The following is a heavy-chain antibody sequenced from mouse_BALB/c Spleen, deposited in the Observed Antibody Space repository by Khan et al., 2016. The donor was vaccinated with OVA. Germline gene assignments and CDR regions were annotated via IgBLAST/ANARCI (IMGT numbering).Heavy chain of an antibody. Sequence: EVELVESGGGLVQPGGSLKLSCATSGFTFSDYYMYWVRQTPEKRLEWVAYLSNRGTTTYYPDTVRGRFTISRDNAKNTLYLQMSRLESEDTAMYYCAREGDDGGRAYWGQGTLVTVSA. CDR1: GFTFSDYY. CDR2: LSNRGTTT. D-gene: IGHD2-3*01. V-gene: IGHV5-12*02. J-gene: IGHJ3*01. CDR3: AREGDDGGRAY.